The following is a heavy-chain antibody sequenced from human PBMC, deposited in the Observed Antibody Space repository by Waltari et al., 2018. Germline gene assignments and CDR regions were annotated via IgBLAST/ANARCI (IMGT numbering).Heavy chain of an antibody. CDR2: IYYSGST. CDR3: ARNPPMRRGYGMDV. J-gene: IGHJ6*02. D-gene: IGHD6-25*01. CDR1: GGSISSHS. Sequence: QVQLQESGPGLVKPSETLSLTCTVSGGSISSHSWSWIRQPPGKGLEWIGYIYYSGSTNYNPSLKSRVTISVDTSKNQFSLKLSSVTAADTAVYYCARNPPMRRGYGMDVWGQGTTVTVSS. V-gene: IGHV4-59*11.